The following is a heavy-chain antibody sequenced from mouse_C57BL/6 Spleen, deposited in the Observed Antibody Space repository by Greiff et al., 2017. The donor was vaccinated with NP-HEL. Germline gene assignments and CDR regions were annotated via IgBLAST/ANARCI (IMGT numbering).Heavy chain of an antibody. CDR1: GYTFTTYP. J-gene: IGHJ1*03. V-gene: IGHV1-47*01. CDR2: FNPYNDDT. D-gene: IGHD1-1*01. Sequence: VQLQQSGAELVKPGASVKMSCKASGYTFTTYPIEWMKQTHGKSLEWIGNFNPYNDDTKYNEKFKGKATLTVEKSSSTVYLELNRLTSDDSAVYYCARAIYYYGSSYGWYFDVWGTGTTVTVSA. CDR3: ARAIYYYGSSYGWYFDV.